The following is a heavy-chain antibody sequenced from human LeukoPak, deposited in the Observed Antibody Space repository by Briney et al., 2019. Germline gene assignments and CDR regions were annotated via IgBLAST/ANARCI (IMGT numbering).Heavy chain of an antibody. J-gene: IGHJ4*02. CDR1: GGSISSYY. D-gene: IGHD3-22*01. Sequence: PSETLSLTRTVSGGSISSYYWSWIRQPPEKGLEWIGYVSHSGDTNYNPSLKSRVTISVDTSKNKFSLKVTSVTAADTAVYYCARARGFYYDFDYWGQGALVTVSS. CDR2: VSHSGDT. V-gene: IGHV4-59*01. CDR3: ARARGFYYDFDY.